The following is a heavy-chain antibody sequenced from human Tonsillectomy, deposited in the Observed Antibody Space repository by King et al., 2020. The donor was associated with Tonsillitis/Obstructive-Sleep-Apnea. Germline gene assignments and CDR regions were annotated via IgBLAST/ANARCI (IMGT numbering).Heavy chain of an antibody. CDR2: ISTSSSTI. CDR3: ARLGVQGVVTDY. J-gene: IGHJ4*02. CDR1: GFTFSSYS. D-gene: IGHD3-10*01. Sequence: VQLVESGGGLVQPGGSLRVSCAASGFTFSSYSMNWVRQAPGKGLEWVSYISTSSSTIFYADSVKGRFTISRDNAKNSLYLQMNSLRDEETAVYYCARLGVQGVVTDYWGPGTLVSVSS. V-gene: IGHV3-48*02.